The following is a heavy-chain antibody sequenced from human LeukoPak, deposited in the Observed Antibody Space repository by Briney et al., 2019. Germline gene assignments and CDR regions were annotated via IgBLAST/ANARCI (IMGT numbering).Heavy chain of an antibody. CDR2: INHTPSP. V-gene: IGHV4-34*01. CDR3: ARSRMQWPYSSVDY. CDR1: GGSFSWYY. D-gene: IGHD6-19*01. J-gene: IGHJ4*02. Sequence: SGALSLTFAGYGGSFSWYYWSWIRPPPGKGGEGIGDINHTPSPNYPPSLKRRVTISVDTSTTQFSLKLRSVPAADTAVYYCARSRMQWPYSSVDYWGQGTLVTVSS.